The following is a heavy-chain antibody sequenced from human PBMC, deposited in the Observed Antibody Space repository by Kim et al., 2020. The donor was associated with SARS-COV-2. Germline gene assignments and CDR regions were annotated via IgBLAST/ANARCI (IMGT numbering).Heavy chain of an antibody. J-gene: IGHJ4*02. Sequence: YNTSLKSRVTISVDTSKNQFSLKLSSVTAADTAVYYCARSIAAAARFRYWGQGTLVTVSS. V-gene: IGHV4-4*09. D-gene: IGHD6-13*01. CDR3: ARSIAAAARFRY.